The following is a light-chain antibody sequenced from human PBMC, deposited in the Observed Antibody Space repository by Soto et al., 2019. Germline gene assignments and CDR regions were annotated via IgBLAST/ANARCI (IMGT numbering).Light chain of an antibody. J-gene: IGLJ2*01. CDR1: SSDVGGYNY. CDR2: DVN. CDR3: SSSTGSSTYVV. Sequence: QSALTQPASVSGSPGQSITISCTGTSSDVGGYNYVSWYQQHPGKAPKLMIYDVNNRPSGVSNRFSGSKSGNTASLTISGRQAEDEADYYCSSSTGSSTYVVFGGGTKLTVL. V-gene: IGLV2-14*01.